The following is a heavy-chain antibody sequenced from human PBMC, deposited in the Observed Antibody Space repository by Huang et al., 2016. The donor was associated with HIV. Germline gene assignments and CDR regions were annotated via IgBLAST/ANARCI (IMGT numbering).Heavy chain of an antibody. CDR2: RNPNTGNT. CDR1: GYTFTNYD. J-gene: IGHJ4*02. Sequence: QVHLVQSGAEVKKPGASVKVSCKASGYTFTNYDINWVRQAPGRGLEWMGWRNPNTGNTGFAQSCQCRVTMTRKTSITTAYMELTSLTSEDTAVYYCARSAYGDLDYWGLGTLVIVSS. CDR3: ARSAYGDLDY. V-gene: IGHV1-8*02. D-gene: IGHD4-17*01.